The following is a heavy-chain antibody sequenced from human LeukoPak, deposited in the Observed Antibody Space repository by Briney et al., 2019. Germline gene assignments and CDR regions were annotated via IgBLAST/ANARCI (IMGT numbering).Heavy chain of an antibody. V-gene: IGHV1-18*01. CDR3: ARDNTVTTYWYFDL. Sequence: GASVKVSCKASGYTFTSYGISWVRQAPGQGLEWMRWISAYNGNTNYAQKLQGRVTMTTDTSTSTAYMELRSLRSDDTAVYYCARDNTVTTYWYFDLWGRGTLVTVSS. CDR2: ISAYNGNT. CDR1: GYTFTSYG. D-gene: IGHD4-17*01. J-gene: IGHJ2*01.